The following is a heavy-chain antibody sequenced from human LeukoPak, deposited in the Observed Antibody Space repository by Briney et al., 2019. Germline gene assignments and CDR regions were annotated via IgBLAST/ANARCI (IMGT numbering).Heavy chain of an antibody. CDR2: INWNGGST. V-gene: IGHV3-20*04. J-gene: IGHJ3*02. CDR1: GFTFDDYG. D-gene: IGHD3-22*01. Sequence: GGSLRLSCAASGFTFDDYGMSWVRQAPGKGLEWVSGINWNGGSTGYADSVKGRFTISRDNSKNTLYLQMNSLRAEDTAVYYCARGDSSGHDAFDIWGQGTMVTVSS. CDR3: ARGDSSGHDAFDI.